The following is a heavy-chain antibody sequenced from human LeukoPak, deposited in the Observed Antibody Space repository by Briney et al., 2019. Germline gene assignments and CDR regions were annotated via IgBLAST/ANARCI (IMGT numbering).Heavy chain of an antibody. V-gene: IGHV3-21*01. CDR3: ARADCSGGSCYVEPPRGFDY. J-gene: IGHJ4*02. CDR2: ISSSSSYI. Sequence: GGSLRLSCAASGFTFSSYSMNWVRQAPGKGLEWVSSISSSSSYIYYADSVKGRFTISRDNAKNSLYLQMNSLRAEDTAVYYCARADCSGGSCYVEPPRGFDYWGQGTLVTVSS. CDR1: GFTFSSYS. D-gene: IGHD2-15*01.